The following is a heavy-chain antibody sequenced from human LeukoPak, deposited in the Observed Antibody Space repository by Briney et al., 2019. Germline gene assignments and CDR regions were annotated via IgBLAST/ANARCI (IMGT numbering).Heavy chain of an antibody. CDR1: GGSISSGSYY. J-gene: IGHJ6*03. Sequence: SETLSLTCTVSGGSISSGSYYWSWIRQPAGKGLEWIGRIYPSGSTNYNPSLKSRVTISVDTSKNQFSLKLSSVTAADTAVYYCARTTEGGYTYDYFYYYYMDVWGKGTTVTISS. CDR3: ARTTEGGYTYDYFYYYYMDV. D-gene: IGHD5-18*01. CDR2: IYPSGST. V-gene: IGHV4-61*02.